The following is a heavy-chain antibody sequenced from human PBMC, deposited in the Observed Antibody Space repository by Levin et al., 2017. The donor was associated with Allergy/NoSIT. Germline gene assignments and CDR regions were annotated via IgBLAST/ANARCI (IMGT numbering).Heavy chain of an antibody. CDR3: AASYSSSWYSWGAYFDY. D-gene: IGHD6-13*01. V-gene: IGHV1-58*01. J-gene: IGHJ4*02. CDR2: IVVGSGNT. Sequence: ASVKVSCKASGFTFTSSAVQWVRQARGQRLEWIGWIVVGSGNTNYAQKFQERVTITRDMSTSTAYMELSSLRSEDTAVYYCAASYSSSWYSWGAYFDYWGQGTLVTVSS. CDR1: GFTFTSSA.